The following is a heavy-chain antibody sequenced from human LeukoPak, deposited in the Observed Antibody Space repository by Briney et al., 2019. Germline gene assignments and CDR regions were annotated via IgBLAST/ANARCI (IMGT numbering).Heavy chain of an antibody. Sequence: LAGGSLRLSCAASGFTFSSYGMHWVRQAPGKGLEWVAVISYDGSNKYYADSVKGRFTISRDNSKNTLYLQMNSLRAEDTAVYYCAKDLGGNAWGYFDYWGQGTLVTVSS. CDR3: AKDLGGNAWGYFDY. V-gene: IGHV3-30*18. CDR2: ISYDGSNK. J-gene: IGHJ4*02. D-gene: IGHD4-23*01. CDR1: GFTFSSYG.